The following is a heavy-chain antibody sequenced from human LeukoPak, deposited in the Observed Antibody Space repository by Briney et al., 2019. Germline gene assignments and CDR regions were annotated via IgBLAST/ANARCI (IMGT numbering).Heavy chain of an antibody. CDR3: ARRPSTAPDYYYYYMDV. Sequence: ASVKVSCKASGYTFTSYDINWVRQATGQGLEWMGWMNPNSGNTGYAQKFQGRVTITRNTSISTAYMELSSLRSEDTAAYYCARRPSTAPDYYYYYMDVWGKGTTVTVSS. CDR2: MNPNSGNT. V-gene: IGHV1-8*03. CDR1: GYTFTSYD. D-gene: IGHD6-6*01. J-gene: IGHJ6*03.